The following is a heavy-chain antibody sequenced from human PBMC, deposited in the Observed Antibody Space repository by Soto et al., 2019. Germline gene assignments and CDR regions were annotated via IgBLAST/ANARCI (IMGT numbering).Heavy chain of an antibody. CDR3: ARVTYYYDSSGYYAYFDY. D-gene: IGHD3-22*01. J-gene: IGHJ4*02. CDR1: GGSISSYY. V-gene: IGHV4-59*01. CDR2: IYYSGST. Sequence: SETLSLTCTVSGGSISSYYWSWIRQPPGKGLEWIGYIYYSGSTNYNPSLKSRVTISVDTSKNQFSLKLSSVTAADTAVYYCARVTYYYDSSGYYAYFDYWGQGTMVTVYS.